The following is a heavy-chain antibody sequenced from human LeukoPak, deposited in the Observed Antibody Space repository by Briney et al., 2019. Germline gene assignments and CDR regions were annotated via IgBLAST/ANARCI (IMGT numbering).Heavy chain of an antibody. J-gene: IGHJ3*02. V-gene: IGHV4-61*02. CDR2: IYTSGST. CDR1: GGSLSSGSYY. CDR3: ARYDTSGAFDI. Sequence: SQTLSHTCTVPGGSLSSGSYYRSWIRQPAGKGLECIRRIYTSGSTNYHPSLKSRVTISVNTSKSHFSLKLSSVTAADTAVYYCARYDTSGAFDIWGQGTTVTVSS. D-gene: IGHD3-9*01.